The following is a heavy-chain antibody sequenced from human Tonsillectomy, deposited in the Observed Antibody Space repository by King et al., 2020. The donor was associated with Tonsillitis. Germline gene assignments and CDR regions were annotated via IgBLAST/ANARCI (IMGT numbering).Heavy chain of an antibody. Sequence: VQLVESGAEVKKPGASVKFSCKASGYTFTTFGITWVRQAPGQGLEWMGWISTYNGHTIYAQKFQDRVTMTRDTSTSTAYMELRSLRYDDTAVYYCARDFGDYCFDFWGQGTLVTVSS. D-gene: IGHD3-10*01. CDR1: GYTFTTFG. CDR2: ISTYNGHT. J-gene: IGHJ4*02. CDR3: ARDFGDYCFDF. V-gene: IGHV1-18*01.